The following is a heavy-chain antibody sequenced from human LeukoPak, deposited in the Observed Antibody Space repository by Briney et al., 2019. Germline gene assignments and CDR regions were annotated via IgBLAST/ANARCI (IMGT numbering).Heavy chain of an antibody. V-gene: IGHV1-58*01. CDR2: IVVGSGNT. D-gene: IGHD5-24*01. CDR3: AADGYTFAPGAFDI. Sequence: SVKVSCKVSGFTFSSSAVQWVRQARGQRLEWIGWIVVGSGNTNYAQRFQDRVTINRDMSTSTAYMEVSSLRSEDTAVYYCAADGYTFAPGAFDIWGQGTVVTVSS. CDR1: GFTFSSSA. J-gene: IGHJ3*02.